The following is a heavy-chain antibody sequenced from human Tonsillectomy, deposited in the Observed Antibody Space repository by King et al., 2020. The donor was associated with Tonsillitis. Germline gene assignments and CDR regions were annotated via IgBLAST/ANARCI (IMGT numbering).Heavy chain of an antibody. CDR1: GFTFSDYY. D-gene: IGHD6-19*01. CDR2: MSSSSTYT. CDR3: ASAGGGWYDAFDI. Sequence: VQLVESGGGLVKPGGSLRLSCAASGFTFSDYYMSWIRQAPGKGLEWVSYMSSSSTYTNHADSVKGRFTISRDNAENSLYLHMNSLRAEDTAVYYCASAGGGWYDAFDIWGQGTMVTVSS. J-gene: IGHJ3*02. V-gene: IGHV3-11*05.